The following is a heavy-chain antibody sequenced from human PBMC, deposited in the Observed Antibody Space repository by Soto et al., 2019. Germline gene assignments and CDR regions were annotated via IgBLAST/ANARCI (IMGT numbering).Heavy chain of an antibody. CDR3: ARDSGGYSGYELFDY. V-gene: IGHV6-1*01. CDR2: TYYRSKWYN. Sequence: PSQTLSLTCAISGDSVSSNSAAWNWIRQSPSRGLEWLGRTYYRSKWYNDYAVSVRGRITINPDTSNNQFSLLLNSVTPEDTAVYYCARDSGGYSGYELFDYWGQGALVTVSS. D-gene: IGHD5-12*01. CDR1: GDSVSSNSAA. J-gene: IGHJ4*02.